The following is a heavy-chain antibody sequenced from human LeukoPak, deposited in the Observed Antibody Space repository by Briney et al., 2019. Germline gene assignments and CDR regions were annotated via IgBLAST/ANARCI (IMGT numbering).Heavy chain of an antibody. J-gene: IGHJ6*02. CDR2: IRSKAYGGTT. CDR3: TRDPGYSSGWYWFEEQGPYYSYGMDV. Sequence: GGSLRLSCTASGFTFGDYAMSWVRQAPGKGLEWVGFIRSKAYGGTTEYAASVKGRFTISRDDSKSIAYLQMNSLKTGDTAVYYCTRDPGYSSGWYWFEEQGPYYSYGMDVWGQGTTVTVSS. V-gene: IGHV3-49*04. CDR1: GFTFGDYA. D-gene: IGHD6-19*01.